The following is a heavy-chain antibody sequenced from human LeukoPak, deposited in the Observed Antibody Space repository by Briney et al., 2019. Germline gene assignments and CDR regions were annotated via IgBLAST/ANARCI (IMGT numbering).Heavy chain of an antibody. V-gene: IGHV4-59*01. CDR3: AGLFSSSSGRAFDI. J-gene: IGHJ3*02. Sequence: PSETLSLTCNVSGGSINSFYWSWIRQPPGKGLEWIGYIYGSGSTNYNPSLKSRVTISVDTSKNQFSLRLNSVTAADTAVYYCAGLFSSSSGRAFDIWGQGTIVTVSS. CDR2: IYGSGST. D-gene: IGHD6-6*01. CDR1: GGSINSFY.